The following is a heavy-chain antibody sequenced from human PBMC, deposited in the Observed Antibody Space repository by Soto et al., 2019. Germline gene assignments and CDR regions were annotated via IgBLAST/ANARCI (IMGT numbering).Heavy chain of an antibody. D-gene: IGHD6-19*01. V-gene: IGHV3-23*01. CDR3: AKEVQMTGYTSGWFDY. Sequence: GGSLRLSCAASGFTFSSYAMSWVRQAPGKGLEWVSGITGGGGSTDYADSVKGRFTISRDNSKNTLSLQMNSLRAEDTAIYYCAKEVQMTGYTSGWFDYWGQGTLVTVSS. J-gene: IGHJ4*02. CDR1: GFTFSSYA. CDR2: ITGGGGST.